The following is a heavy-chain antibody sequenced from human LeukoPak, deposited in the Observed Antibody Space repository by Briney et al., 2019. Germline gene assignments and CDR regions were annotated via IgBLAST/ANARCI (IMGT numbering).Heavy chain of an antibody. CDR1: GGSMSSYY. Sequence: ETLSLTCTVSGGSMSSYYWSWIRQPPGKGLEWVGRIKSKTDGGTIDYAAPVKGRFTISRDDSKDTLFLQMNSLKTEDTAVYYCTTDLSELDDSGYYAKYFHHWGQGTLVSVSS. J-gene: IGHJ1*01. V-gene: IGHV3-15*01. CDR2: IKSKTDGGTI. CDR3: TTDLSELDDSGYYAKYFHH. D-gene: IGHD3-22*01.